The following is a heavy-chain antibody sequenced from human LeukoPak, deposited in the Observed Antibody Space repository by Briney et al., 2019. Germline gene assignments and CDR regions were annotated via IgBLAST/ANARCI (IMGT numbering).Heavy chain of an antibody. D-gene: IGHD2-2*01. J-gene: IGHJ4*02. V-gene: IGHV6-1*01. CDR2: TYYRSKWYN. Sequence: SQTLSLTCAISGDSVSSTAWNWIRQSPSRGHEWLGRTYYRSKWYNDYAVSVKSRITINPDTSKNQFSPQLNSVTPEDTAVYYCARGGRGYCTSSSCYFDYGGQGTLVTVSS. CDR1: GDSVSSTA. CDR3: ARGGRGYCTSSSCYFDY.